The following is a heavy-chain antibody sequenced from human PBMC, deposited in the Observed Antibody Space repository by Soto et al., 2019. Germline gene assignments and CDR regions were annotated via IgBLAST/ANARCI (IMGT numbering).Heavy chain of an antibody. D-gene: IGHD6-6*01. CDR1: GFTFSSYG. Sequence: EVQLVESGGGLVQPGGSLRLSCAASGFTFSSYGMNWVRQAPGKGLAWVSYISSGRPTIQYADSVKGRFPISRDNAKNSLYLQMNSLRDEDTALYYCARGGAGRPDYWGQGTLVTVSS. CDR2: ISSGRPTI. V-gene: IGHV3-48*02. J-gene: IGHJ4*02. CDR3: ARGGAGRPDY.